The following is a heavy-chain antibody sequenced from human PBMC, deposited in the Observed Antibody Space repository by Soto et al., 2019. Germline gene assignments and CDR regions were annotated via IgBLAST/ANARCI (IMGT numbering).Heavy chain of an antibody. J-gene: IGHJ3*02. V-gene: IGHV4-39*01. CDR1: GGSISSSSYY. D-gene: IGHD4-17*01. CDR2: IYYSGST. Sequence: SETLSLTCTVSGGSISSSSYYWGWIRQPPGKGLEWIGSIYYSGSTYYNPSLKSRVTISVDTSKNQFSLKLSSVTAADTAVYYCARPGYGDYSGYDAFDIRGQGTMVTVSS. CDR3: ARPGYGDYSGYDAFDI.